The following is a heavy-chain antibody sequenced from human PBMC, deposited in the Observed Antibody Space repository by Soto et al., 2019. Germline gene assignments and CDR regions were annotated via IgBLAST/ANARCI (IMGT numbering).Heavy chain of an antibody. Sequence: QITLKESGPTLVSPTQTLTLTCAFSGFSLSTSGVGVGWIRQPPGKALEWLAVIYWDDSKHYSPSLRSRLTITNDTSKNQVVLTMTNMDPMDTGTYYCAHKGPEDWPLDYWGQGTLVTVSS. CDR3: AHKGPEDWPLDY. V-gene: IGHV2-5*02. D-gene: IGHD3-9*01. J-gene: IGHJ4*02. CDR2: IYWDDSK. CDR1: GFSLSTSGVG.